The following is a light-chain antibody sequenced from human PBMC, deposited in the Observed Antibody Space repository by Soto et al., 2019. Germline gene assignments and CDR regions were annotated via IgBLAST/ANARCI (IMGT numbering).Light chain of an antibody. CDR2: GTS. CDR3: QQSYSTPFT. Sequence: DIQMTQSPSSLSASVGDRVTITCQASQDISNYLNWYQQKSGEAPKFLIYGTSDLHTGVPSRFSGSGSGTDFTLTISSLQPEDCAIYYCQQSYSTPFTFGQGTKLEIK. CDR1: QDISNY. V-gene: IGKV1-39*01. J-gene: IGKJ2*01.